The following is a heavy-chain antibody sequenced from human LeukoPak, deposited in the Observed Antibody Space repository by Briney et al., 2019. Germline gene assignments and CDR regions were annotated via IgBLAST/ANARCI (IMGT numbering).Heavy chain of an antibody. CDR1: GFTFSSYS. J-gene: IGHJ4*02. CDR2: ISSGSSYI. D-gene: IGHD6-13*01. V-gene: IGHV3-21*04. CDR3: AKAHSISWPYAFDS. Sequence: GGSLRLSCAASGFTFSSYSMNWVRQAPGKGLEWVSSISSGSSYIYYADSVKGRFTISRDNAKNSLYLQMNSLRAEDSAMYYCAKAHSISWPYAFDSWGQGTLVTVSS.